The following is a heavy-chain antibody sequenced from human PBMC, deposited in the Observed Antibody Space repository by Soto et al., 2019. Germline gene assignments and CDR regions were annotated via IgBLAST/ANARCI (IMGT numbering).Heavy chain of an antibody. CDR2: MNPNSGNT. J-gene: IGHJ3*02. Sequence: QVQLVQSGAEVKKPGASVKVSCKASGYTFTSYDINWVRQATGQGLEWLGWMNPNSGNTGYAQKFQGRVTMTRNTSISTAYMELSSLISEDTAVYFSARGIKYDESGDDAFDIWGQGTMVTVSS. V-gene: IGHV1-8*01. D-gene: IGHD3-10*01. CDR1: GYTFTSYD. CDR3: ARGIKYDESGDDAFDI.